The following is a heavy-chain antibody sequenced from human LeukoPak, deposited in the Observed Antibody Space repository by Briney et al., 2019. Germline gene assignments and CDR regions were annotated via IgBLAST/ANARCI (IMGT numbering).Heavy chain of an antibody. CDR2: SYYSGST. CDR1: GGSSSSGGYY. Sequence: SQTLSLTCTVSGGSSSSGGYYWSWIRQHPGKGLEWIGYSYYSGSTYYNPSLTSRVAISVDTSKNHFSLELSSVTAADTAVYYCARSRWSAYCGGDCYTVYFDYWGQGTLVTVSS. V-gene: IGHV4-31*03. D-gene: IGHD2-21*02. J-gene: IGHJ4*02. CDR3: ARSRWSAYCGGDCYTVYFDY.